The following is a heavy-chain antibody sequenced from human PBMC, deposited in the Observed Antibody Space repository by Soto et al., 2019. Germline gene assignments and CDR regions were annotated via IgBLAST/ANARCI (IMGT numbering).Heavy chain of an antibody. CDR3: ARQVGGWAPWYFDY. D-gene: IGHD6-19*01. V-gene: IGHV4-30-4*01. CDR1: GGSIINGDYY. CDR2: IYYSGNT. Sequence: SETLSLTCTVSGGSIINGDYYWSWIRQPPGKGLEWIGYIYYSGNTYYNPSLKSRVMISVDTSKNQFSLNLSSVTAADTAVYYCARQVGGWAPWYFDYWGQGTLVTVSS. J-gene: IGHJ4*02.